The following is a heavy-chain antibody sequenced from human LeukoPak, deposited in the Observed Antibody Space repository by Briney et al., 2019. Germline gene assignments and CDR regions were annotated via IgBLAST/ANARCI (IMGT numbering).Heavy chain of an antibody. CDR1: GGSISSGGYS. D-gene: IGHD4-23*01. Sequence: PSETLSLTCAVSGGSISSGGYSWSWIRQPPGKGLEWIGYIYHSGSTYYNPSLKSRVTISVDRSKNQFSLKLSSVTAADTAVYYCARRYYGGNPSYYGMDVWGQGTTVTVSS. J-gene: IGHJ6*02. CDR3: ARRYYGGNPSYYGMDV. CDR2: IYHSGST. V-gene: IGHV4-30-2*01.